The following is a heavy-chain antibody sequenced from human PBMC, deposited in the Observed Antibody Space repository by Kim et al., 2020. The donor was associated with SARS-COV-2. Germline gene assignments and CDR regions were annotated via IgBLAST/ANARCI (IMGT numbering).Heavy chain of an antibody. CDR3: AAGGSSYARRYYYYGMDV. D-gene: IGHD2-15*01. CDR1: GYTFTGYY. J-gene: IGHJ6*02. CDR2: INPNSGGT. V-gene: IGHV1-2*06. Sequence: ASVKVSCKASGYTFTGYYMHWVRQAPGQGLEWMGRINPNSGGTNYAQKFQGRVTMTRDTSISTAYMELSRLRSDDTAVYYCAAGGSSYARRYYYYGMDVWGQGTTVTVSS.